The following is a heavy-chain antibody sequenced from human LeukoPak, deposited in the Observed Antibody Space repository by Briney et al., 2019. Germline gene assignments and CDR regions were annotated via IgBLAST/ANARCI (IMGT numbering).Heavy chain of an antibody. J-gene: IGHJ3*02. CDR2: IGATGDT. CDR3: ARAHGPTGGAFDI. D-gene: IGHD4-17*01. V-gene: IGHV3-13*01. CDR1: GFTFSIYD. Sequence: PGGSLRLSCAASGFTFSIYDMHWVRPGTGKRLEWVSAIGATGDTYYPGSVKGRFTISRENAKDSLYLQMNSLGAGDTAVYFCARAHGPTGGAFDIWGQGTMVTVSS.